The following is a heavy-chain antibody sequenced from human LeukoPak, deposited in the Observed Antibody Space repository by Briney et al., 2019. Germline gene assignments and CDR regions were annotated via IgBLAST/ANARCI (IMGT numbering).Heavy chain of an antibody. CDR1: GYTFTGYD. CDR3: ARIGGMDLDDAFDI. CDR2: MNPNSGNT. Sequence: ASVKVSCKASGYTFTGYDINWVRQATGQGLEWMGWMNPNSGNTGYAQKFQGRVTMTRNTSISTAYMELSSLRSENTAVYYCARIGGMDLDDAFDIWGQGTMVTVSS. J-gene: IGHJ3*02. D-gene: IGHD5-12*01. V-gene: IGHV1-8*01.